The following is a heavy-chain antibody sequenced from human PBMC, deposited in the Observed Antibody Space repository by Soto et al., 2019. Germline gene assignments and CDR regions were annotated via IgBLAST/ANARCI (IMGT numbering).Heavy chain of an antibody. CDR3: AKNDGSGSYKEGYFDY. Sequence: SLRLSCAASGFTFSSYAMSWVRQAPGKGLEWVSAISGSGGSTYYADSVKGRFTISRDNSKNTLYLQMNSLRAEDTAVYYCAKNDGSGSYKEGYFDYWGQGTLVTVSS. D-gene: IGHD3-10*01. CDR2: ISGSGGST. J-gene: IGHJ4*02. CDR1: GFTFSSYA. V-gene: IGHV3-23*01.